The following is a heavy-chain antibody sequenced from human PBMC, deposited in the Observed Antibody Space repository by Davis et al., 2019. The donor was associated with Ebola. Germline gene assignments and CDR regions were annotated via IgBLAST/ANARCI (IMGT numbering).Heavy chain of an antibody. J-gene: IGHJ4*02. V-gene: IGHV3-74*01. CDR3: ARDDGDILTGYRY. CDR2: INSDGSST. CDR1: GFTFSSYW. D-gene: IGHD3-9*01. Sequence: HTGGSLRLPCAASGFTFSSYWMHWVRQAPGKGLVWVSRINSDGSSTNYADSVKGRFTISRDNAKNSLYLQMNSLRAEDTAVYYCARDDGDILTGYRYWGQGTLVTVSS.